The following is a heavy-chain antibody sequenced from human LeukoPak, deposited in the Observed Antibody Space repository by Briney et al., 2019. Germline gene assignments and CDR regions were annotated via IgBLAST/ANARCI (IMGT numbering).Heavy chain of an antibody. D-gene: IGHD6-13*01. CDR2: IYTSGST. CDR1: GGSISSYY. J-gene: IGHJ4*02. CDR3: ARDRREVAAAGYFDY. V-gene: IGHV4-4*07. Sequence: SETLSLTCTVSGGSISSYYWSWIRQPAGKGLEWLGRIYTSGSTNYNPSLKSRVTMSVDTSKNQFSLKLRSVTAADTAVYYCARDRREVAAAGYFDYWGQGTLVTVSS.